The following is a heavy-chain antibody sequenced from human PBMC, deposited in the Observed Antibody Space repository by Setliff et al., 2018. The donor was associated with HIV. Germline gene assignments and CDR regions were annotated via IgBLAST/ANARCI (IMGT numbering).Heavy chain of an antibody. Sequence: SETMSLTCTVYGGSINIQYWSWIRQLPGKGLEWIGSIYSSGCTNYNPTLKSRVTMSVDTSRNQFSLKLRSVTAADTAVFYCARVKYSDAQGFYYGMDVWGQGTTVTVSS. CDR3: ARVKYSDAQGFYYGMDV. D-gene: IGHD5-18*01. J-gene: IGHJ6*02. V-gene: IGHV4-59*11. CDR1: GGSINIQY. CDR2: IYSSGCT.